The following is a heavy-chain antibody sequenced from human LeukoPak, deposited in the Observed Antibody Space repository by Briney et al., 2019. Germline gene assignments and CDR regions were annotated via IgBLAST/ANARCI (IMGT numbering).Heavy chain of an antibody. CDR3: ANPYGSS. CDR2: ISYDGSNK. CDR1: GFTFSSYG. Sequence: GGSLRLSCAASGFTFSSYGMHWVRQAPGKGLEWVAVISYDGSNKYYADSVKGRFTISRDNSKNTLYLQMNSLRAEDTAVYYCANPYGSSWGQGTLVTVSS. J-gene: IGHJ4*02. D-gene: IGHD6-13*01. V-gene: IGHV3-30*18.